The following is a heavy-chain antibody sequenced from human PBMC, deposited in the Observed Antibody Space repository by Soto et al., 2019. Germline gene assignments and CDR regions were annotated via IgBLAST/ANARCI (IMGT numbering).Heavy chain of an antibody. CDR1: GYSFSNYW. CDR2: IYPADSDT. D-gene: IGHD3-10*01. J-gene: IGHJ4*02. V-gene: IGHV5-51*01. CDR3: ARPYDSGRYYYY. Sequence: SLKISCQGSGYSFSNYWIAWVRQMPGKGLEWIGIIYPADSDTRYSPSFQGQVTMSADKSISTAYLQWSSLKASDTAIYYCARPYDSGRYYYYWGQGTLVTVSS.